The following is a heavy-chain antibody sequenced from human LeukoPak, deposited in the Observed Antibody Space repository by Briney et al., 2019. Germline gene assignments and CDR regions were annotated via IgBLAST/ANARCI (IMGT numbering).Heavy chain of an antibody. D-gene: IGHD3-3*01. J-gene: IGHJ4*02. CDR2: IDSSGSAM. V-gene: IGHV3-11*04. CDR1: GFTFSDYY. CDR3: ARDLELSAVYYFDS. Sequence: PGGSLRLSCAASGFTFSDYYMSWIRQAPGKGLEWISYIDSSGSAMYYADSVRGRFTISRDNSKNMLYLQMNGLRADDTAVYYCARDLELSAVYYFDSWGQGTLVIVSS.